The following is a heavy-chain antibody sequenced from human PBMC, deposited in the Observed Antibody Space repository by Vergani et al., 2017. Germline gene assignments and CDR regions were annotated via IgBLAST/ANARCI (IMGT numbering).Heavy chain of an antibody. D-gene: IGHD3-22*01. V-gene: IGHV4-34*01. Sequence: QVQLQQWGAGLLKPSETLSLTCAVYGGSFSGYYWSWIRQPPGKGLEWIGEINHSGSTNYNPSLKSRVTISVDTSKNQFSLKLSSVTAADTAVYYCAKDLYDRLRGYYYGMDVWGQGTTVTVSS. CDR2: INHSGST. CDR3: AKDLYDRLRGYYYGMDV. CDR1: GGSFSGYY. J-gene: IGHJ6*02.